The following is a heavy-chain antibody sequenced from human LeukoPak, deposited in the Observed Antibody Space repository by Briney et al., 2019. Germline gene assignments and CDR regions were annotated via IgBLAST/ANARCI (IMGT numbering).Heavy chain of an antibody. D-gene: IGHD1-26*01. Sequence: PGGSLRLSCAASGFTFSASFMHWVRQASGKGLEWVGRIRNKANSYATEYAASVKGRFTISRDDSKNTAYLQMNSLKTEDTAVYYCTRLGAVNDYWGQGTLVTVSS. CDR1: GFTFSASF. J-gene: IGHJ4*02. CDR3: TRLGAVNDY. V-gene: IGHV3-73*01. CDR2: IRNKANSYAT.